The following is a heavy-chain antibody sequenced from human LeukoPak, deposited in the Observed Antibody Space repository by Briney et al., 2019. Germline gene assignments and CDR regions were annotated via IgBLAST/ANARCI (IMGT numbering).Heavy chain of an antibody. CDR3: VKGPHIRTMWLFDS. D-gene: IGHD1-14*01. J-gene: IGHJ4*02. CDR2: ITGSGAET. V-gene: IGHV3-23*01. CDR1: GLTFSSYA. Sequence: GGSLRLSCAASGLTFSSYAMSWVRQAPGKGLEWVSSITGSGAETNSADAVKGRFTISRDNSKNTLYLQMNTLRAEDTAVYYCVKGPHIRTMWLFDSWGQGSLVTVSS.